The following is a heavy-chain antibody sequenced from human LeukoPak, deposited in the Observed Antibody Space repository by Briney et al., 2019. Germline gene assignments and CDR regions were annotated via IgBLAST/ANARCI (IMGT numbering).Heavy chain of an antibody. Sequence: SEPLSLTCTVSGGSISSSSYYWGWIRQPPGKGLEWIGSIYYSGSTYYNPSLKSRVTIFVDTSKNQFSLKLSSVTAADTAVYYCARLELWVDYWGQGTLVTVSS. V-gene: IGHV4-39*01. J-gene: IGHJ4*02. CDR2: IYYSGST. CDR1: GGSISSSSYY. D-gene: IGHD5-18*01. CDR3: ARLELWVDY.